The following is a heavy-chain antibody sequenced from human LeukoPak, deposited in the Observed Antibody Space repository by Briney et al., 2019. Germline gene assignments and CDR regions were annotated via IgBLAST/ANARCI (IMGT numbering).Heavy chain of an antibody. V-gene: IGHV3-9*01. J-gene: IGHJ6*02. Sequence: GGSLRLSCAASGFTFDDYAMHWVRQAPGKGLEWVSGISWNSGSIGYADSVKGRFTISRDNAKNSLYLQMNSLRAEDTALYYCAEARGYSYGYYYYGMDVWGQGTTVTVSS. CDR3: AEARGYSYGYYYYGMDV. CDR2: ISWNSGSI. D-gene: IGHD5-18*01. CDR1: GFTFDDYA.